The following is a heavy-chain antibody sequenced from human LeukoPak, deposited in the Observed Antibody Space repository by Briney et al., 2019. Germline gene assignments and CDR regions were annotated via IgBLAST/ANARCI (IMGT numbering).Heavy chain of an antibody. Sequence: GGSLRLSCVASGFTFSSDWMHWVRQAPGKGLVWVSCISSDGTSANYMDSVKGRFTISRDNARNTLYLQMHSLRAEDSAVYYCARERGHYYDSSGYTNWGQGTLVTVSS. J-gene: IGHJ4*02. V-gene: IGHV3-74*01. CDR2: ISSDGTSA. D-gene: IGHD3-22*01. CDR1: GFTFSSDW. CDR3: ARERGHYYDSSGYTN.